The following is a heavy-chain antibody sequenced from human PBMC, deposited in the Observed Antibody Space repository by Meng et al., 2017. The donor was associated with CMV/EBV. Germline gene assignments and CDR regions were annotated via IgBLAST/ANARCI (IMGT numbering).Heavy chain of an antibody. Sequence: SVKVSCKAAGYTFTDYYIHWVRQAPGQGLEWMGGIIPIFGTANYAQKFQGRVTITTDESTSTAYMELSSLRSEDTAVYYCARGVVVVVAATPWTGGMDVWGQGTTVTVSS. CDR3: ARGVVVVVAATPWTGGMDV. J-gene: IGHJ6*02. D-gene: IGHD2-15*01. CDR2: IIPIFGTA. CDR1: GYTFTDYY. V-gene: IGHV1-69*05.